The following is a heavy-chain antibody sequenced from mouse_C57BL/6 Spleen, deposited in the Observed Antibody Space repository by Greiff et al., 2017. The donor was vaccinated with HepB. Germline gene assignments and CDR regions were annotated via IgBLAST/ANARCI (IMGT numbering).Heavy chain of an antibody. J-gene: IGHJ2*01. Sequence: QVQLQQSGPELVKPGASVKISCKASGYAFSSSWMNWVKQRPGKGLEWIGRIYPGDGDTNYNGKFKGKATLTADKSSSTAYMQLSSLTSEDSAVYFCARCEYYDYDGGDYWGQGTTLTVSS. CDR2: IYPGDGDT. CDR1: GYAFSSSW. CDR3: ARCEYYDYDGGDY. V-gene: IGHV1-82*01. D-gene: IGHD2-4*01.